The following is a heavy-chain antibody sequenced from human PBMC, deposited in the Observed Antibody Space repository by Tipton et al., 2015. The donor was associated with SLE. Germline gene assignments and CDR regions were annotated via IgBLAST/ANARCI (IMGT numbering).Heavy chain of an antibody. CDR2: IHSSGST. CDR3: AKSGRSSSFLFEY. D-gene: IGHD6-6*01. J-gene: IGHJ4*02. Sequence: TLSLTCTVFGGSISSYYWSWIRQPAGKGLEWIGQIHSSGSTSYNPSLKSRVTMSVDTSKNQFSLNLSSVTAADTAVYYCAKSGRSSSFLFEYWSQGTLVTVSS. V-gene: IGHV4-4*07. CDR1: GGSISSYY.